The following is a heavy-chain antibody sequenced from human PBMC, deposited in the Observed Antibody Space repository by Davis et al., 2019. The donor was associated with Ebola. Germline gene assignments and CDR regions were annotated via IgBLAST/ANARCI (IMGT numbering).Heavy chain of an antibody. J-gene: IGHJ5*02. V-gene: IGHV3-53*01. D-gene: IGHD3-3*01. CDR1: GFTFSVYY. CDR3: ASPYDFKT. CDR2: IYSGGST. Sequence: GESLKISCAASGFTFSVYYMSWVRQAPGKGLEWVSVIYSGGSTYYADSVKGRFTISRDNSKNTLYLQMNSLRAEDTAVYYCASPYDFKTWGQGTLVTVSS.